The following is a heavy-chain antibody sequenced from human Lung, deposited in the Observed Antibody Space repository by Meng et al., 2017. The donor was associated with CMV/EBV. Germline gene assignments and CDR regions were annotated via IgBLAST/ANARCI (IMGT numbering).Heavy chain of an antibody. CDR3: ATHDFLRGHWYFDL. J-gene: IGHJ2*01. CDR2: IIPIFGTT. V-gene: IGHV1-69*05. CDR1: GDTFSNYA. D-gene: IGHD3/OR15-3a*01. Sequence: SGDTFSNYAISWVRQAPGKGLEWMGGIIPIFGTTNSAQKFQGRVTITTDESRSTAYMELSSLTSEDTAVYYCATHDFLRGHWYFDLWGRGTLVTVSS.